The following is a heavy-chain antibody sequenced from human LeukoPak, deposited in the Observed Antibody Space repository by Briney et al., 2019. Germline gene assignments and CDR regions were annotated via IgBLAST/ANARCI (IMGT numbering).Heavy chain of an antibody. D-gene: IGHD1-26*01. Sequence: SETLSLTCTVSGYSISSGYYWGWIRQPPGKGLEWIGSIYHSGSTYYNPSLKSRVTISVDTSKNQFSLKLSSVTAADTAVYYCAREKRGGSYPWFDPWGQGTLVTVSS. CDR1: GYSISSGYY. V-gene: IGHV4-38-2*02. CDR3: AREKRGGSYPWFDP. CDR2: IYHSGST. J-gene: IGHJ5*02.